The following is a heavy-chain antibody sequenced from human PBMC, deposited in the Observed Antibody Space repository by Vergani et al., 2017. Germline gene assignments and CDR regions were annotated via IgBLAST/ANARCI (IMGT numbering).Heavy chain of an antibody. CDR3: ARDPTYYDFWSGYRSRDYYLDY. D-gene: IGHD3-3*01. CDR1: GYTFTSYG. J-gene: IGHJ4*02. Sequence: QVQLVQSGAEVKKPGASVKVSCKASGYTFTSYGISWVRQAPGQGLEWMGWISAYNGNTNYAQKLQGRVTMTTDTSTSTAYMELRSLRSDDTAVYYCARDPTYYDFWSGYRSRDYYLDYWGQGTLVTVSS. V-gene: IGHV1-18*01. CDR2: ISAYNGNT.